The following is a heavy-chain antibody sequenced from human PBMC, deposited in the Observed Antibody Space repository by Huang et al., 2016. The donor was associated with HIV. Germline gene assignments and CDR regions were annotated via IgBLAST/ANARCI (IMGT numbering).Heavy chain of an antibody. CDR2: FYQGGST. CDR1: GDFISSTNYY. V-gene: IGHV4-39*01. J-gene: IGHJ4*02. D-gene: IGHD6-13*01. CDR3: ASQHIGAAATWF. Sequence: QLQLQESGPGQVKPSETLSLTCTVSGDFISSTNYYWGWIRQSPGKGLELVGRFYQGGSTNYNPSLKSRVTLSVDTSRNQFSLRLNSVTAADTAVYYCASQHIGAAATWFWGRGTQVAVSS.